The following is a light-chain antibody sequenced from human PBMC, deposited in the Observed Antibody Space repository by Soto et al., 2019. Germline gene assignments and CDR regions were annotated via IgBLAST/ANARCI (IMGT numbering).Light chain of an antibody. Sequence: QSALTQPASVSGSPGQSITISCTGTSNDIGTYGYVSWYQQHPGKVPKLMIFDVSNRPSGVSNRFSGSKSGNTASLTISGLQAEDEADYYCCSYTGIRTLYVFGSGTKVTV. CDR2: DVS. V-gene: IGLV2-14*03. CDR3: CSYTGIRTLYV. CDR1: SNDIGTYGY. J-gene: IGLJ1*01.